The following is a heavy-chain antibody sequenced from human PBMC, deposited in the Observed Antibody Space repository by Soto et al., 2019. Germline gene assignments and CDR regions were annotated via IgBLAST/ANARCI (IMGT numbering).Heavy chain of an antibody. J-gene: IGHJ5*02. CDR2: MNPNSANT. CDR1: GYTFTSYD. D-gene: IGHD2-21*01. CDR3: ARSDGYNLNCFDP. V-gene: IGHV1-8*01. Sequence: QVQLVQSGAEVKKPGASVKVSCKASGYTFTSYDINWVRQATGQGLEWMGWMNPNSANTGYAQNFQGRLTMTRNTSISTAYMELSSLRSEDTAVYYCARSDGYNLNCFDPWGQGTLVTVSS.